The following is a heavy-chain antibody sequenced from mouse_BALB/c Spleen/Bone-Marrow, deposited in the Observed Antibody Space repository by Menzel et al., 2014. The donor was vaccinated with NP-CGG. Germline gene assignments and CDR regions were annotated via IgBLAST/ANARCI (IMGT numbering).Heavy chain of an antibody. D-gene: IGHD2-1*01. V-gene: IGHV1S81*02. CDR2: INPSNGRT. Sequence: VQLQQPGAELVKPGASVKLSCMASGFTFTSYWIHWVKQRPGQGPEWIGEINPSNGRTNYNEKFKSKATLTEDKSSSTAYMQLSSLTSEDSAVYYWARDGNYRYAMDYWGQGTSVTVSS. CDR3: ARDGNYRYAMDY. CDR1: GFTFTSYW. J-gene: IGHJ4*01.